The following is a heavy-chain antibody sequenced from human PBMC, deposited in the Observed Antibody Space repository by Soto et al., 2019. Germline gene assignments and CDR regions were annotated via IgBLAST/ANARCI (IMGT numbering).Heavy chain of an antibody. J-gene: IGHJ4*02. CDR1: GCSFSSFA. Sequence: PGGSLRRSCAAAGCSFSSFAMSWFHHALGQGLDWVSSSSGRSAGTCSADSGRGRFTISRDNSENTVYLQMSSLRAEDSAVSYRARGSKDSYSGSRIFDFWGRGTLVTVCS. CDR3: ARGSKDSYSGSRIFDF. D-gene: IGHD3-10*01. V-gene: IGHV3-23*01. CDR2: SSGRSAGT.